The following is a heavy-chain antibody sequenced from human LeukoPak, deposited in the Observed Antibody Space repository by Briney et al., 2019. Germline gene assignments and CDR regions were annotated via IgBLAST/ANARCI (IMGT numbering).Heavy chain of an antibody. J-gene: IGHJ4*02. CDR1: GFTVSSNY. CDR3: ARAEDFWSGLFDY. D-gene: IGHD3-3*01. V-gene: IGHV3-53*01. CDR2: IYSGGST. Sequence: GGSLRLSCAASGFTVSSNYMSWVRQAPGKGLEWVSVIYSGGSTYYADSVKGRFTISRDNSKNTLYLQMNSLRAEDTAVYYCARAEDFWSGLFDYWGQGTLVTVSS.